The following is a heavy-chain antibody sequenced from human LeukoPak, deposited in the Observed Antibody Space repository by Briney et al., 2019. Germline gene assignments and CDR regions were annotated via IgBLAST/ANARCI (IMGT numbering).Heavy chain of an antibody. J-gene: IGHJ4*02. Sequence: GGSLRLSCAASGFTFSSYGMHWVRQAPGKGLEWVAFIRYDGSNKYYADSVKGRFTISRDNSKNTLYLQMNSLRAEDTAVYYCAKGDRVHLLYYFDYWGQGTLVTASS. CDR3: AKGDRVHLLYYFDY. CDR1: GFTFSSYG. CDR2: IRYDGSNK. V-gene: IGHV3-30*02.